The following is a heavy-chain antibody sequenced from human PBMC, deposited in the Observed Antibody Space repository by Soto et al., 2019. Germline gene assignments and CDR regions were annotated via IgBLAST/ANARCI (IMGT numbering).Heavy chain of an antibody. CDR2: ISYDGSNK. J-gene: IGHJ4*02. V-gene: IGHV3-30*18. Sequence: GGSLRLSCAASGFTFSRSGMTWVRQAPGKGLEWVALISYDGSNKYYVDSVKGRFIISRDNSKNTLYLQMNSLRAEDTAVYYCAKDWAPYSSSWYFCDYWGQGTLVTVSS. CDR1: GFTFSRSG. D-gene: IGHD6-13*01. CDR3: AKDWAPYSSSWYFCDY.